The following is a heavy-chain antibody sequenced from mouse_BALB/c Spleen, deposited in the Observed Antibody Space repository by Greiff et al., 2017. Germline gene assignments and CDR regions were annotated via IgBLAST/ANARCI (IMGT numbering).Heavy chain of an antibody. CDR3: ARSTAGNYFDY. Sequence: LQQSGAELAKPGASVKMSCKASGYTFTSYWMHWVKQRPGQGLEWIGYINPSTGYTEYNQKFKDKATLTADKSSSTAYMQLSSLTSEDSAVYYCARSTAGNYFDYWGQGTTLTVSS. J-gene: IGHJ2*01. CDR1: GYTFTSYW. CDR2: INPSTGYT. D-gene: IGHD1-2*01. V-gene: IGHV1-7*01.